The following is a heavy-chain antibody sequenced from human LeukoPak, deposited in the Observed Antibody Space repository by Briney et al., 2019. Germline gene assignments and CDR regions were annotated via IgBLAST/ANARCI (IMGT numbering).Heavy chain of an antibody. CDR1: GFTFSSYA. J-gene: IGHJ4*02. CDR3: AKDGMATISYYFDY. D-gene: IGHD5-24*01. CDR2: ISGSGGST. V-gene: IGHV3-23*01. Sequence: GGSLRLSCAASGFTFSSYAMSWFRQAPGKGLEWVSAISGSGGSTYYADSVKGRFTISRDNSKNTLYLQMNSLGAEDTAVYYCAKDGMATISYYFDYWGQETLVTVSS.